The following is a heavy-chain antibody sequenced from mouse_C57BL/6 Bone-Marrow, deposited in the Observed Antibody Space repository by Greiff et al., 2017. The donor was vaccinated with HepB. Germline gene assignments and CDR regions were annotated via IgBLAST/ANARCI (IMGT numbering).Heavy chain of an antibody. V-gene: IGHV1-59*01. J-gene: IGHJ4*01. D-gene: IGHD1-1*01. CDR2: IDPSDSYT. CDR3: ARFSYYYGSSYDYAMDY. CDR1: GYTFTSYW. Sequence: QVQLQQPGAELVRPGTSVKLSCKASGYTFTSYWMHWVKQRPGQGLEWIGVIDPSDSYTNYNQKFKGKATLTEDTSSSTAYMQLSSLTSEDSAVYYCARFSYYYGSSYDYAMDYWGQGTSVTVSS.